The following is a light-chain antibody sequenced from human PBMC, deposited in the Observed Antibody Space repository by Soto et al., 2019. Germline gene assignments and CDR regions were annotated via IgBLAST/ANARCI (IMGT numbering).Light chain of an antibody. Sequence: EIVLTQSPATLSLSPGEKATLSCRASQSVSSYLAWYQQKPGQAPRLLIYDASNRATGIPARFSGSGSGTEFTLTISRLEPEDFAVYYCHQYGNSPGTFGQGTKVDIK. CDR3: HQYGNSPGT. V-gene: IGKV3-11*01. J-gene: IGKJ1*01. CDR2: DAS. CDR1: QSVSSY.